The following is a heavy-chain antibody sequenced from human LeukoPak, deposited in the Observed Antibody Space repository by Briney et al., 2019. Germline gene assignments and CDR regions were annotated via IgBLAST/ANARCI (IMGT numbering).Heavy chain of an antibody. CDR2: IKDDGYET. CDR1: GFTFSSYW. J-gene: IGHJ6*02. CDR3: ASDRVYYGLDV. V-gene: IGHV3-74*01. Sequence: GGSLRLSCAASGFTFSSYWMHWVRQAPGKGLMWVSRIKDDGYETNYADSVKGRFTISRDNAKNTLYLQMNSLTVEDTAVYYCASDRVYYGLDVWGQGTTVSVSS.